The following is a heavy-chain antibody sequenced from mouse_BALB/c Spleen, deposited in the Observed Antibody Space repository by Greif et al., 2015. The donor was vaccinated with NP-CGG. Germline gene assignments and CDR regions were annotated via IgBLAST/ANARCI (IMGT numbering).Heavy chain of an antibody. CDR2: IYPGDGDT. Sequence: QVQLQQSGAELARPGASVKLSCKASGYTFTSYWMQWVKQRPGQGLEWIGAIYPGDGDTRYTQKFKGKATLTADKSSSTAYMQLSSLASEDSAVYYCARRTGSYYWYFDVWGAGTTVTVSS. D-gene: IGHD6-5*01. CDR1: GYTFTSYW. CDR3: ARRTGSYYWYFDV. V-gene: IGHV1-87*01. J-gene: IGHJ1*01.